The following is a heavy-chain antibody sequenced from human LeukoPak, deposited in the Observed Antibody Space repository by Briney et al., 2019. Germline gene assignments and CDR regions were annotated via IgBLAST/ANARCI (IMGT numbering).Heavy chain of an antibody. J-gene: IGHJ5*02. D-gene: IGHD2/OR15-2a*01. CDR1: GYTFTGYY. CDR3: ARGSMATPYNWFDP. CDR2: INPNSGGT. Sequence: ASVKVSCKASGYTFTGYYMHWVRQAPGQGLEWMGWINPNSGGTNYAQKFQGRVTMTRDTSISTAYMELSSLRSEDTAVYYCARGSMATPYNWFDPWGQGTLVIVSS. V-gene: IGHV1-2*02.